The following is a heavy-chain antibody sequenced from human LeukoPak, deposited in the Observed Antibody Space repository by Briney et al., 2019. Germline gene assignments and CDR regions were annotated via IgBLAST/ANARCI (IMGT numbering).Heavy chain of an antibody. J-gene: IGHJ4*02. D-gene: IGHD3-10*01. Sequence: ASVKVSCKASGYTFTHYAMHWVRQAPGQGLEWMGWINAGNGDTKYSQKFQGRVTITTDTSATTAYMELSRLRSEDTAVYYCARGLWFGEVSPEGHFDYWGQGTLVAVSS. CDR2: INAGNGDT. CDR3: ARGLWFGEVSPEGHFDY. CDR1: GYTFTHYA. V-gene: IGHV1-3*01.